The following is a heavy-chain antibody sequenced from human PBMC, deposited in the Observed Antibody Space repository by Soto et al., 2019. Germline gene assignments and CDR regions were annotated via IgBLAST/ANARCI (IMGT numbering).Heavy chain of an antibody. CDR3: AKGGTYHIGDFDS. D-gene: IGHD5-12*01. Sequence: EVQLLESGGGLVQPGGSLRLSCAASGFTFNIYTMSWVRQAPGKGLEWVSGIGARVSDTYFPDSVKGRFTISRDNAMDMVYLQMNSLRAEDTAVDFCAKGGTYHIGDFDSWGQGTLVTVSS. CDR1: GFTFNIYT. CDR2: IGARVSDT. J-gene: IGHJ4*02. V-gene: IGHV3-23*01.